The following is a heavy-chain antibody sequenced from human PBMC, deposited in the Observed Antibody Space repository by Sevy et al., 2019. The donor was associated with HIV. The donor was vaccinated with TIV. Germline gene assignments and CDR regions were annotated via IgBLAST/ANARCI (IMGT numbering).Heavy chain of an antibody. Sequence: ASVKVSCKVSGYTLTELSMHWVRQAPGKGLEWMGGFDPEDGETIYAQKFQGRVTMTEETSTDTAYMELSSLRSEDTAVYYCATVQYYYDSSGYDYWGQGTLVTVSS. CDR2: FDPEDGET. CDR1: GYTLTELS. J-gene: IGHJ4*02. CDR3: ATVQYYYDSSGYDY. D-gene: IGHD3-22*01. V-gene: IGHV1-24*01.